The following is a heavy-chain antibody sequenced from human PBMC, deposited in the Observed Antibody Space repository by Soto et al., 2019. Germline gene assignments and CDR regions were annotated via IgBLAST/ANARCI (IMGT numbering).Heavy chain of an antibody. CDR3: AKQYSSSWYGDYYYMDV. Sequence: QVQLVESGGGVVQPGRSLRLSCAASGFTFSSYGMHWVRQAPGKGLEWVAVISYGGSNKYYADSVKGRFTISRDNSKNTLYLQMNSLRAEDTAVYYCAKQYSSSWYGDYYYMDVWGKGTTVTVSS. D-gene: IGHD6-13*01. J-gene: IGHJ6*03. CDR2: ISYGGSNK. V-gene: IGHV3-30*18. CDR1: GFTFSSYG.